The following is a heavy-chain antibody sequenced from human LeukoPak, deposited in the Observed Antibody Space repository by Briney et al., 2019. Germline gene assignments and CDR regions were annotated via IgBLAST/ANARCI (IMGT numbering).Heavy chain of an antibody. D-gene: IGHD1-26*01. CDR1: GGSISSYY. CDR3: ANLVGADYFDY. CDR2: IYYSGST. J-gene: IGHJ4*02. V-gene: IGHV4-59*01. Sequence: PSETLSLTCTVSGGSISSYYWSWIRQPPGQGLEWIGYIYYSGSTNYNPSLKSRVTISVDTSKDQFSLKLSSVTAADTAVYYCANLVGADYFDYWGQGTLVTVSS.